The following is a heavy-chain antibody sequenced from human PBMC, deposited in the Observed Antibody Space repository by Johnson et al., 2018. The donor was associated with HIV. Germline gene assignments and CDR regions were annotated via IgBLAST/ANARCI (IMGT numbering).Heavy chain of an antibody. Sequence: QMQLVESGGGLVQPGGSLRLSCAASGFTFSSYAMHWVRQAPGKGLEWVANIKQDGSNKYYADSVKGRFTISRDNSRSTVYLHMINLRADDTALYYCVRGTITMIRGVIGLDIWGQGTMVTVSS. CDR3: VRGTITMIRGVIGLDI. J-gene: IGHJ3*02. CDR2: IKQDGSNK. V-gene: IGHV3-33*08. D-gene: IGHD3-10*01. CDR1: GFTFSSYA.